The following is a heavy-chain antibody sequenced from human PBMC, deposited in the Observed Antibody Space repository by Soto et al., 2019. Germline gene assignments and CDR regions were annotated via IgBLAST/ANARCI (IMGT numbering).Heavy chain of an antibody. CDR3: ARDRFSASPVAGRGLDP. V-gene: IGHV1-69*01. CDR1: GGTYSSYV. J-gene: IGHJ5*02. CDR2: IIPIFGTT. D-gene: IGHD6-19*01. Sequence: QVQLVQSGAEVKRPGSSVKVSCKASGGTYSSYVIAWVRQAPGQGLEWMGVIIPIFGTTHYAEKFQGRVTLTADESTSTVYMQVTSMRTEATAVYYGARDRFSASPVAGRGLDPGGQGTLVIVSS.